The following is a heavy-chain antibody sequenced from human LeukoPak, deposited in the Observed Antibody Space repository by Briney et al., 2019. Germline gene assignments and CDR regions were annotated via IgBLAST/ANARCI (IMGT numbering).Heavy chain of an antibody. J-gene: IGHJ6*03. V-gene: IGHV1-8*01. D-gene: IGHD3-10*01. Sequence: ASVKVSCKASGYTFTSYDINWVRQATGQGLEWMGWMNPNSGNTGYAQKFQGRVTMTGNTSISTAYMELSSLRSEDTAVYYCASTRAWEFAESYYYMDVWGKGTTVTVSS. CDR2: MNPNSGNT. CDR3: ASTRAWEFAESYYYMDV. CDR1: GYTFTSYD.